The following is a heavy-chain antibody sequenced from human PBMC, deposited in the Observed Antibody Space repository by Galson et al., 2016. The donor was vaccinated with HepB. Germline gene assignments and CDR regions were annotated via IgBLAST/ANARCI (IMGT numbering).Heavy chain of an antibody. CDR2: IKLDGREK. D-gene: IGHD3-3*01. CDR3: ARRSYYDLWSGFWFDY. J-gene: IGHJ4*02. V-gene: IGHV3-7*01. CDR1: GFTFSSFW. Sequence: SLRLSCAASGFTFSSFWMSWVRQAPGKGLELVANIKLDGREKYYVDSVKGRFTISRDNAKNSVYLQMNRLRAEDTAVYYCARRSYYDLWSGFWFDYWGQGTLVTVSS.